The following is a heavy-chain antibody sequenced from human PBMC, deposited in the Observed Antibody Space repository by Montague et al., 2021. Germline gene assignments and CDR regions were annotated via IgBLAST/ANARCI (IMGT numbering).Heavy chain of an antibody. CDR1: GFSFNDAW. J-gene: IGHJ4*02. CDR3: TTTSSRDGDEAAYFDC. Sequence: SLRLSCAASGFSFNDAWMSWVRQTPGKGLEWVGRIKSKTERGATDYAAPVKGRFAISRAESKDTLYMDMSSLKTEDTALYYCTTTSSRDGDEAAYFDCWGQGTLVTVSS. D-gene: IGHD5-24*01. CDR2: IKSKTERGAT. V-gene: IGHV3-15*01.